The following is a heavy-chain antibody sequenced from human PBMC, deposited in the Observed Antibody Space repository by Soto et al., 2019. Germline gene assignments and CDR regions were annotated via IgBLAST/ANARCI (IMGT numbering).Heavy chain of an antibody. CDR2: IWYDGSNK. J-gene: IGHJ4*02. CDR3: AREGQNGRAVAGFDY. CDR1: GFTFSSYG. V-gene: IGHV3-33*08. Sequence: VQLVESGGGLVQPGGSLRLSCAASGFTFSSYGMHWVRQAPGKGLEWVAVIWYDGSNKYYADSVKGRFTISRDNSKNTLYLQMNSLRAEDTAVYYCAREGQNGRAVAGFDYWGQGTLVTVSS. D-gene: IGHD6-19*01.